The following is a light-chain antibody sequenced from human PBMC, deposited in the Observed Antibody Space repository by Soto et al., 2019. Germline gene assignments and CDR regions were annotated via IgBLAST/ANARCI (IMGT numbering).Light chain of an antibody. CDR3: QQFNSYPLT. Sequence: IQLTQSPSSLSAXVGDRVTITCRASQGISSTLAWYQQKPGKVPKLLIYNASSLESEVPSRFSGSASGTDFTLTISSLQPVDFATYYCQQFNSYPLTFGGGTKVEI. CDR2: NAS. V-gene: IGKV1-13*02. CDR1: QGISST. J-gene: IGKJ4*01.